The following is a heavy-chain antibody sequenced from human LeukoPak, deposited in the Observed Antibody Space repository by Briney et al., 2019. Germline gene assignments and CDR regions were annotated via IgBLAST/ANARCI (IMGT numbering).Heavy chain of an antibody. CDR2: ISGSGDTA. J-gene: IGHJ4*02. Sequence: PGGSLRLSCAASGFTFSIYAMSWVRQAPGKGLEWVSVISGSGDTAYYADSVKGRFAISRDNSKNTLSLQMNSLRAEDTAVYYCAKARVDYGQPFDYWGQGTLVTVSS. D-gene: IGHD4/OR15-4a*01. V-gene: IGHV3-23*01. CDR1: GFTFSIYA. CDR3: AKARVDYGQPFDY.